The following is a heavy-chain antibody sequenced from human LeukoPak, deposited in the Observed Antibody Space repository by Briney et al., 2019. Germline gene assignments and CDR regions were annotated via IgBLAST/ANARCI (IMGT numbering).Heavy chain of an antibody. CDR2: IRPSGDNT. CDR3: ARDQATFRGGNWFDP. Sequence: GGSLRLSCAASGFTFSSYDMTWVRQAPGRGLEWVSSIRPSGDNTYYGDSVKGRFTISRDNAKNSLYLQMNSLRAEDTAVYYCARDQATFRGGNWFDPWGQGTLVTVSS. D-gene: IGHD2/OR15-2a*01. CDR1: GFTFSSYD. V-gene: IGHV3-21*01. J-gene: IGHJ5*02.